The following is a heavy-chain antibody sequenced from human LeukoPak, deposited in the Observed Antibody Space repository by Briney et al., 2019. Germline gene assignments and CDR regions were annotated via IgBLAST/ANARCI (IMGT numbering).Heavy chain of an antibody. CDR2: IFHSGST. V-gene: IGHV4-59*01. J-gene: IGHJ4*02. CDR3: ARDGGSYGFRRTYYFDY. Sequence: SETLSLTCTVSGGSISSYYWGWIRQPPGKGLEWIGYIFHSGSTNSNPSLKSRVTISVDTSKNQFSLKLSSVTAADTAVYYCARDGGSYGFRRTYYFDYWGQGTLVTVSS. D-gene: IGHD1-26*01. CDR1: GGSISSYY.